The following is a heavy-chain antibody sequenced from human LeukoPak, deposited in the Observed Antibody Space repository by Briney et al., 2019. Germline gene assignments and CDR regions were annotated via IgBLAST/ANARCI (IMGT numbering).Heavy chain of an antibody. V-gene: IGHV3-9*01. CDR3: AKDGGSTSGNWFDP. D-gene: IGHD2-2*01. Sequence: PGGSLRLSCAASGFTFDDYAMHWVRHAPGKGLEWVSGISWNSGSIGYADSVKGRFTISRDNAKNSLYLQMNSLRAEDTALYYCAKDGGSTSGNWFDPWGQGTLVTVSS. J-gene: IGHJ5*02. CDR2: ISWNSGSI. CDR1: GFTFDDYA.